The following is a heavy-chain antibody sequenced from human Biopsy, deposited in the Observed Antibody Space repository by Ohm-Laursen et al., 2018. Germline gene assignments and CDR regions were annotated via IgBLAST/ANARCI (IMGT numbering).Heavy chain of an antibody. CDR1: GGLISIGGSL. CDR3: ARDRGYYSDRTVPGYFDL. V-gene: IGHV4-61*03. D-gene: IGHD3-22*01. CDR2: VPYTGST. J-gene: IGHJ2*01. Sequence: SDTLSLPRTVFGGLISIGGSLWSWVRPPPGKGLGGIGYVPYTGSTDYNPSLQSRVTISVDTSKNHFSLRLRSVTPADTAIYYRARDRGYYSDRTVPGYFDLWGRGTLVTVSS.